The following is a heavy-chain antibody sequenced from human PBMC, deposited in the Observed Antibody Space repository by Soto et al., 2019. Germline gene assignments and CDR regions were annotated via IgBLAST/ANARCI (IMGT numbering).Heavy chain of an antibody. CDR2: INAGNGNT. J-gene: IGHJ6*02. D-gene: IGHD6-13*01. Sequence: ASVKVSCKASGYTFTSYAMHWVRQAPGKRLEWMGWINAGNGNTKYSQKFQGRVTITRDTSASTAYMELSSLRSEDTAVYYCARGGKIAAADRNYYGMDVWGQGTTVTVSS. V-gene: IGHV1-3*01. CDR3: ARGGKIAAADRNYYGMDV. CDR1: GYTFTSYA.